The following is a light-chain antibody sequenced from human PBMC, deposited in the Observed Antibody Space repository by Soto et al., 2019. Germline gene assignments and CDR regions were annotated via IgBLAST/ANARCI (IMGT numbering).Light chain of an antibody. Sequence: EVVLTQSPGTLSLSPGERATLSCRASQSVAANYLAWYQQKRGQAPRLLIYGASSRATGIPDRFSGSGSGTDFTLTISRLEPEVFSVYYCHQYETAPLTFGPGTKVDIK. CDR1: QSVAANY. J-gene: IGKJ3*01. V-gene: IGKV3-20*01. CDR2: GAS. CDR3: HQYETAPLT.